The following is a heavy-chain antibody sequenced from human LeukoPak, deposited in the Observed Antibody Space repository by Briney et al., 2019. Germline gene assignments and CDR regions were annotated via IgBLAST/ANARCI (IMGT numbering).Heavy chain of an antibody. CDR2: INPNSGGT. J-gene: IGHJ4*02. D-gene: IGHD6-13*01. Sequence: ASVKVSCKASGYTFTDYYMHWVRQAPGQGLEWMGWINPNSGGTNYAQKFQGRVTMTRDTSISTAYMELSRLRSDDTAVYYCAREREQQLAPLWPGVVGYWGQGTLVTVSS. CDR3: AREREQQLAPLWPGVVGY. CDR1: GYTFTDYY. V-gene: IGHV1-2*02.